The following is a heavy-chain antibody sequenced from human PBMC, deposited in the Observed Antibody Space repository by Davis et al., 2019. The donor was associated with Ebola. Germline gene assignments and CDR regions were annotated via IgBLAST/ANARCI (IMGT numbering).Heavy chain of an antibody. Sequence: GSLRLSCAASGFTFSTYWMHWVRQAPGKGLVWVSRLNSDGSTTRYADSVQGRFTISRDNAKNTLYLQMNDLRAEDTALYYCARDEVGGYDYWGQGTLVTVSS. V-gene: IGHV3-74*01. J-gene: IGHJ4*02. CDR1: GFTFSTYW. CDR3: ARDEVGGYDY. CDR2: LNSDGSTT. D-gene: IGHD1-26*01.